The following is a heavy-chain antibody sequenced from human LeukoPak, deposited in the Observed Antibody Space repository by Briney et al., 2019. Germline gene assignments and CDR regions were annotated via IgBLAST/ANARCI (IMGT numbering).Heavy chain of an antibody. CDR2: ISGSGDST. CDR3: PNPLFWDYYHRRVYWVY. V-gene: IGHV3-23*01. D-gene: IGHD3-22*01. CDR1: GFTFSSYA. J-gene: IGHJ4*02. Sequence: GGSLRLSCAASGFTFSSYAMSWVRQAPGKGLEWVSAISGSGDSTYYSDSVKGRFTISRDNSKNTLYVQMNSLRAEDTAVYYCPNPLFWDYYHRRVYWVYWGQGPLVTVSS.